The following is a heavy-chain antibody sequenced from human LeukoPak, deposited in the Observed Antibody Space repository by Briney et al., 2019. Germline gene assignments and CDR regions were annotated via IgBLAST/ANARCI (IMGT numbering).Heavy chain of an antibody. CDR1: GYIFTGYY. Sequence: ASVKVSCKASGYIFTGYYIHWVRQAPGQGLEWMGGVIPIFGTANYAQKFQGRVTSTADESTSTAYMKLSSLRSEDTAVYYCATASLGWLDYDILTGYYSGPTDAFDIWGQGTTVTVSS. CDR2: VIPIFGTA. D-gene: IGHD3-9*01. CDR3: ATASLGWLDYDILTGYYSGPTDAFDI. V-gene: IGHV1-69*13. J-gene: IGHJ3*02.